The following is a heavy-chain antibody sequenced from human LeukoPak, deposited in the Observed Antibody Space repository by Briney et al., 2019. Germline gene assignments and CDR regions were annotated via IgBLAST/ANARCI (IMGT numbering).Heavy chain of an antibody. Sequence: GRSLRLSCAASGFTFSSYAMHWVRQAPGKGLEWVSAISGSGGSTYYADSVKGRFTISRDNSKNTLYLQMNSLRAEDTAVYYCARGRFYGGSLDYWGQGTLVTVSS. CDR2: ISGSGGST. CDR1: GFTFSSYA. D-gene: IGHD4-23*01. V-gene: IGHV3-23*01. J-gene: IGHJ4*02. CDR3: ARGRFYGGSLDY.